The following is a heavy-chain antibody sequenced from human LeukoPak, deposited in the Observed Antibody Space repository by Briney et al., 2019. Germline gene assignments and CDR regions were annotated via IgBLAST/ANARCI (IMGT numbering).Heavy chain of an antibody. Sequence: ASVKVSCKASGGAFSSSAISWVRQAPGQGLEWMGGIIPIFGTANYAQKFQGRVTITADESTSTAYMELSSLRSEDTAVYYCARDVYCSSTTCSYYFDYWGQGTLVTVSS. J-gene: IGHJ4*02. CDR2: IIPIFGTA. CDR3: ARDVYCSSTTCSYYFDY. CDR1: GGAFSSSA. V-gene: IGHV1-69*13. D-gene: IGHD2-2*01.